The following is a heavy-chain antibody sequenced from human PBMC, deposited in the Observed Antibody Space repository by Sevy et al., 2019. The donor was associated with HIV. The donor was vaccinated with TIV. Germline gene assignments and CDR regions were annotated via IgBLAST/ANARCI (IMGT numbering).Heavy chain of an antibody. CDR1: GFTFSNYA. D-gene: IGHD1-1*01. CDR2: ISSSADST. Sequence: GGSLRLSCAASGFTFSNYAMTWVRQAPGKGLEWVSSISSSADSTSYADSVKGRFSISRDNSKNTLYLQMNRLRAKDTAVYYCAKPPQGATSSFDFWGQGTLVTVSS. J-gene: IGHJ4*02. V-gene: IGHV3-23*01. CDR3: AKPPQGATSSFDF.